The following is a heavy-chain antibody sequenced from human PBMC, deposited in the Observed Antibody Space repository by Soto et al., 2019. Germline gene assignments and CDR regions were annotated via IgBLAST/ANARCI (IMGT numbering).Heavy chain of an antibody. CDR3: AKEWVYDSSGWSFDY. J-gene: IGHJ4*02. CDR2: ISNDGSNK. CDR1: GFTFSVSA. D-gene: IGHD3-22*01. Sequence: GGSLRLSCAVSGFTFSVSAIHWVRQASGKGLEWVAVISNDGSNKYYADSVKGRFTISRDNSKNTLYLQMNSLRAEDTAVYYCAKEWVYDSSGWSFDYWGQGTLVSVSS. V-gene: IGHV3-30*04.